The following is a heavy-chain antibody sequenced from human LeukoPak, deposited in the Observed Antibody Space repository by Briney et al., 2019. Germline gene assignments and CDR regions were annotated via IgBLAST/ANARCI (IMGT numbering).Heavy chain of an antibody. CDR2: VNRDGNEK. Sequence: PGGSLRLSXVVSGFTFNNYWVIWVRQAPGKGLEWVANVNRDGNEKHYVDSVEGRFAISRDNAKTSLYLQMNSLRNEDTAVYYCVRDDGNRTGSTYYDAFDIWGQGTLVTVSS. CDR1: GFTFNNYW. CDR3: VRDDGNRTGSTYYDAFDI. D-gene: IGHD2/OR15-2a*01. V-gene: IGHV3-7*03. J-gene: IGHJ3*02.